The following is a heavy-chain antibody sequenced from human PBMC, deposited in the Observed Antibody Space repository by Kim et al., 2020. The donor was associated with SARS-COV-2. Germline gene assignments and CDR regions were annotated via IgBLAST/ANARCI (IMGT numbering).Heavy chain of an antibody. D-gene: IGHD2-15*01. V-gene: IGHV3-33*01. CDR2: IWYDGSNK. Sequence: GGSLRLSCAASGFTFSSYGMHWVRQAPGKGLEWVAVIWYDGSNKYYADSVKGRFTISRDNSKNTLYLQMNSLRAEDTAVYYCARDMDCSSGGSCYSGGTLHHFDPWGQGTLVTVSS. CDR1: GFTFSSYG. CDR3: ARDMDCSSGGSCYSGGTLHHFDP. J-gene: IGHJ5*02.